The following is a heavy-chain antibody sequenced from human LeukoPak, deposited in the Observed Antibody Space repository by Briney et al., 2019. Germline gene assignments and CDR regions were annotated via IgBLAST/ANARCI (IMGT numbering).Heavy chain of an antibody. CDR3: GRGGYYHFWTGLVDY. J-gene: IGHJ4*02. CDR2: IKHDDTEI. CDR1: GLYFNKYW. V-gene: IGHV3-7*01. Sequence: GGSLRLSWAASGLYFNKYWINGGRQAPGRGLWCVANIKHDDTEINYVDSVRGGFTVSRDNAKNYLYLQLNSPRHDDDAVYFCGRGGYYHFWTGLVDYWGLGTRVTVSS. D-gene: IGHD3/OR15-3a*01.